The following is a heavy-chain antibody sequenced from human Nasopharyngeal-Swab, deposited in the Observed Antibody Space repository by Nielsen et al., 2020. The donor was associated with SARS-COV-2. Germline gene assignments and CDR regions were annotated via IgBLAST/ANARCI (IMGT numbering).Heavy chain of an antibody. CDR2: ISSSGSTI. J-gene: IGHJ5*02. D-gene: IGHD2-2*01. CDR1: GFTFSDYY. CDR3: AREIIVVVPAAHNWFDP. Sequence: GESLKISCAASGFTFSDYYMSWIRQAPGKGLEWVSYISSSGSTIYYADSVKGRSTISRDNAKNSLYLQMNSLRAEDTAVYYCAREIIVVVPAAHNWFDPWGQGTLVTVSS. V-gene: IGHV3-11*01.